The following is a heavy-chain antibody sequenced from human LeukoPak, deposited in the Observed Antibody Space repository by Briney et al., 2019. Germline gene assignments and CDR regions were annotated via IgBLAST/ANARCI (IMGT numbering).Heavy chain of an antibody. CDR2: IKQDGSEK. J-gene: IGHJ6*02. CDR3: ARLPGYYYYYGMDV. Sequence: GGSLRLSCAASGFTFSSYWMSWVRQAPGKGLEWVANIKQDGSEKYYVDSVKGRFTISRDNAKNSLYLQMNSLRAEDTAVYYCARLPGYYYYYGMDVWGQGTTVTVSS. CDR1: GFTFSSYW. V-gene: IGHV3-7*01.